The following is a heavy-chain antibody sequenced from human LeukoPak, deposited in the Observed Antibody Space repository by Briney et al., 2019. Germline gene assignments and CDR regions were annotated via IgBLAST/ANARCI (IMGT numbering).Heavy chain of an antibody. D-gene: IGHD5-12*01. Sequence: ASVKVSCKASGYTFTGYYMHWVRQAPGQGLEWMGWINPNSGGTNYAQKFQGRVTMTRDTSISTAYMELSSLRSEDTAVYYCARRAQAYSGYERYYYYYYMDVWGKGTTVTVSS. J-gene: IGHJ6*03. V-gene: IGHV1-2*02. CDR1: GYTFTGYY. CDR3: ARRAQAYSGYERYYYYYYMDV. CDR2: INPNSGGT.